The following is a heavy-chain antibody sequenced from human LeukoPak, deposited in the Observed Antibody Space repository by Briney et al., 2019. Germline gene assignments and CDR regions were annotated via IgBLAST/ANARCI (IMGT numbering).Heavy chain of an antibody. Sequence: GGSLRLSCAASGFTFSDYYMSWIRQAPGKGLEWVSYISSSGSTIYYADSVKGRFTISRDNAKNSPYLQMNSLRAEDTAVYYCAREDTAMVTCDYWGQGTLVTVSS. CDR2: ISSSGSTI. V-gene: IGHV3-11*01. CDR1: GFTFSDYY. J-gene: IGHJ4*02. CDR3: AREDTAMVTCDY. D-gene: IGHD5-18*01.